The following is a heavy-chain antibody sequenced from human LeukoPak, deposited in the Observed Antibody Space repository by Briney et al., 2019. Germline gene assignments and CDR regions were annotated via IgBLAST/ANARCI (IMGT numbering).Heavy chain of an antibody. J-gene: IGHJ4*02. D-gene: IGHD3-10*01. CDR3: ARAGGSGSYSPFDY. V-gene: IGHV4-38-2*01. CDR2: IYHSGST. Sequence: SETLSLTCAVSGYSISSGYYWGWIRQPPGKGLEWIGSIYHSGSTYHNPSLKSRVTISVDTSKNQFSLKLSSVTAADTAVYYCARAGGSGSYSPFDYWGQGTLVTVSS. CDR1: GYSISSGYY.